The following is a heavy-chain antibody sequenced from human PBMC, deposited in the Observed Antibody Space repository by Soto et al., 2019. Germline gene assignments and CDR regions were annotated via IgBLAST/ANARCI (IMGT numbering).Heavy chain of an antibody. D-gene: IGHD2-15*01. Sequence: VQLVESGGGVVQPGRSLRLSCAASEFTFSNFGMHWVRQAPGKGLEWVAVIYYDGSNEYYADSVKGRFTISRDNSKNPLYLQMNSLRAEDTAVYYCARVDVVVAADAFDIWGQGTMVTVSS. CDR1: EFTFSNFG. CDR3: ARVDVVVAADAFDI. V-gene: IGHV3-33*01. J-gene: IGHJ3*02. CDR2: IYYDGSNE.